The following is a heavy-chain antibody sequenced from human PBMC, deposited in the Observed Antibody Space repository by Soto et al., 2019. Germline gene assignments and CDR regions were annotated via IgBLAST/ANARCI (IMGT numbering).Heavy chain of an antibody. J-gene: IGHJ6*02. CDR1: GGTFSNYA. Sequence: QVQLVQSGAEVKKPGSSVKGSCKAAGGTFSNYAISWVRQAPGQGLEWMGGIIPIFNTANYAQKIQGRVTSTADKTTSKAYMELSSLRSEDTAVYYCARGLVVPAGIRYYYYGMAVWGQGTTVTVSS. CDR3: ARGLVVPAGIRYYYYGMAV. CDR2: IIPIFNTA. D-gene: IGHD2-2*01. V-gene: IGHV1-69*06.